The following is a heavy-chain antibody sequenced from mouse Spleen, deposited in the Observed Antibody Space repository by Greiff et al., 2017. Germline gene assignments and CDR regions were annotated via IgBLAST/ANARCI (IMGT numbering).Heavy chain of an antibody. CDR2: IWSGGST. D-gene: IGHD4-1*01. CDR3: ASPSNWDGFAY. V-gene: IGHV2-2*01. J-gene: IGHJ3*01. Sequence: VKLMESGPGLVQPSQSLSITCTVSGFSLTSYGVHWVRQSPGKGLEWLGVIWSGGSTDYNAAFISRLSISKDNSKSQVFFKMNSLQADDTAIYYCASPSNWDGFAYWGQGTLVTVSA. CDR1: GFSLTSYG.